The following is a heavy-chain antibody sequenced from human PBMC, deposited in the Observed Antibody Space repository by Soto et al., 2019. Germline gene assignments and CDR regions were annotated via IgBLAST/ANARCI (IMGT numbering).Heavy chain of an antibody. V-gene: IGHV5-51*01. Sequence: PGESLKISCKGSGYIFASYWIAWVRQMPGKGLEWMGIIYPGDSDTRYSPSFQGQVTISVDKSISTADLQWSSPKASDTAMYYCARRGYCSGGSCHSAAFDIWGQGTMVTVS. D-gene: IGHD2-15*01. CDR1: GYIFASYW. CDR3: ARRGYCSGGSCHSAAFDI. J-gene: IGHJ3*02. CDR2: IYPGDSDT.